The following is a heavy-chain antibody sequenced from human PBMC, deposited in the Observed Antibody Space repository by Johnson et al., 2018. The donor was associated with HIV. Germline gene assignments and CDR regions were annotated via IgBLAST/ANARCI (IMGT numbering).Heavy chain of an antibody. Sequence: EVQLVESGGGMVRPGGSLRLSCAASRFIFDDYGMSWVRQPPGKGLEWVSGINWNGGSAGYAESVKGLFTISRDNAKNSLYLQMNSLRAEDTALYYCARDPRSWYDDAFDIWGQGTMVTVSS. CDR3: ARDPRSWYDDAFDI. D-gene: IGHD6-13*01. V-gene: IGHV3-20*04. CDR2: INWNGGSA. CDR1: RFIFDDYG. J-gene: IGHJ3*02.